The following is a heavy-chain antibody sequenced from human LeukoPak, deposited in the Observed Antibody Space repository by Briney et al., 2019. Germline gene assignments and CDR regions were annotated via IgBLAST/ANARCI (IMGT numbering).Heavy chain of an antibody. J-gene: IGHJ2*01. CDR3: ARVFYYGSGTFDL. D-gene: IGHD3-10*01. CDR1: GGSISSYY. CDR2: IYYSGST. V-gene: IGHV4-59*01. Sequence: SETLSLTCTVSGGSISSYYWSWIRQPPGKGLEWIGYIYYSGSTNYNPSLKSRVTISVDTSKNQFSLRLSSVTAADTAVYYCARVFYYGSGTFDLWGRGTLVTVSS.